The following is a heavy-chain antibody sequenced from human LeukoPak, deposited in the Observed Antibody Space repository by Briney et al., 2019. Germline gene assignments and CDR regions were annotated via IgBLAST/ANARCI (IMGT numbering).Heavy chain of an antibody. CDR2: IYYSGST. V-gene: IGHV4-39*07. CDR1: GGSISSSSYY. CDR3: ARRSALDI. J-gene: IGHJ3*02. Sequence: SETLSLTCTVSGGSISSSSYYWGWIRQPPGKGLEWIGSIYYSGSTYYNPSLKSRVTISVDTSKNQFSLKLSSVTAADTAVYYCARRSALDIWGQGTMVTVSS.